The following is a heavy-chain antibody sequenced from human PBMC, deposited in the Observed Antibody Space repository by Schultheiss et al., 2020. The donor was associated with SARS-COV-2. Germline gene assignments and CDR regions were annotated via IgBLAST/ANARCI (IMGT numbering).Heavy chain of an antibody. V-gene: IGHV4-34*01. J-gene: IGHJ6*03. D-gene: IGHD6-6*01. CDR3: ARGGLGGIAARRVYYYYYMDV. Sequence: SETLSLTCAVYGGSFSGYYWSWIRQPPGKGLEWIGEINHSGSTNYNPSLKSRVTISVDTSKNQFSLKLSSVTAADTAVYYCARGGLGGIAARRVYYYYYMDVWGKWTTVTVSS. CDR2: INHSGST. CDR1: GGSFSGYY.